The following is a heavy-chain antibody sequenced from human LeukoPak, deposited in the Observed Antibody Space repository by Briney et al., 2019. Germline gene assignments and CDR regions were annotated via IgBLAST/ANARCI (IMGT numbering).Heavy chain of an antibody. J-gene: IGHJ4*02. CDR3: GPSSWDY. V-gene: IGHV3-7*01. CDR1: GFTFSNYW. CDR2: IKQDGTEK. D-gene: IGHD6-19*01. Sequence: PGGCLRLSCAASGFTFSNYWMSWVRQAPGKGLEWVANIKQDGTEKYYVDSVKGRFTISRDNAKNSLYLQMNSLRAEDTAIYYRGPSSWDYWGQGTLVTVSS.